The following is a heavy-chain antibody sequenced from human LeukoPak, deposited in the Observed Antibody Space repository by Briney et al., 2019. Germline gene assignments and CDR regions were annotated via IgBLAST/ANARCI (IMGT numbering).Heavy chain of an antibody. CDR3: ARGGNYVHY. D-gene: IGHD3-10*02. Sequence: PSETLSLTCTVSGGSISSYYWSWIRQPPGKGLEWVSYINSGGSAIYYADSVKGRFTISRDNAKNSLYLQMNSLRADDTAVYYCARGGNYVHYWGQGTLVTVSS. J-gene: IGHJ4*02. CDR2: INSGGSAI. CDR1: GGSISSYY. V-gene: IGHV3-11*04.